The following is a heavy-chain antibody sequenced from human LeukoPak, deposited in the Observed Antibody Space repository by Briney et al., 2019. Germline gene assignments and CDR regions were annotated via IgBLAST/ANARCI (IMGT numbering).Heavy chain of an antibody. Sequence: GGSLRLSCAASGFSFSSYGMNWVRQAPGKGLEWVSSISSSSTYIYYADSMKGRFTISRDNAKISLYLQMNSLNADDTAVYYCARVAPRTTWHYGMDVWGQGTTVTVSS. J-gene: IGHJ6*02. V-gene: IGHV3-21*01. CDR2: ISSSSTYI. D-gene: IGHD1-7*01. CDR1: GFSFSSYG. CDR3: ARVAPRTTWHYGMDV.